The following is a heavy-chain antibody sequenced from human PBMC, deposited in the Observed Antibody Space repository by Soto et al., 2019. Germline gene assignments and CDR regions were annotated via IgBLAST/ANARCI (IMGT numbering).Heavy chain of an antibody. CDR3: ARDQIAVAGPTCAFDY. Sequence: GGSLRLSCAASGFTFNNYVMSWVRQAPGKGLEWVSALSSSGGSIYYADSVKGRFTISRDNAKNSLYLQMNSLRAEDTAVYYCARDQIAVAGPTCAFDYWGQGTLVTVSS. CDR2: LSSSGGSI. D-gene: IGHD6-19*01. V-gene: IGHV3-21*01. CDR1: GFTFNNYV. J-gene: IGHJ4*02.